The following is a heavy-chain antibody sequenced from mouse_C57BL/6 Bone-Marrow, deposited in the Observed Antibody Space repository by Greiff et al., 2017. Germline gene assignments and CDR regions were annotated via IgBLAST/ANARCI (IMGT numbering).Heavy chain of an antibody. Sequence: EVHLVESGGGLVQPKGSLKLSCAASGFSFNTYAMNWVRQAPGKGLEWVARIRSKSNNYATYYADSVKDRFTISRDDSESMLYLQMNNLKTEDTAMYYCVREAVVASPWYFDVWGTGTTVTVSS. V-gene: IGHV10-1*01. CDR1: GFSFNTYA. J-gene: IGHJ1*03. D-gene: IGHD1-1*01. CDR3: VREAVVASPWYFDV. CDR2: IRSKSNNYAT.